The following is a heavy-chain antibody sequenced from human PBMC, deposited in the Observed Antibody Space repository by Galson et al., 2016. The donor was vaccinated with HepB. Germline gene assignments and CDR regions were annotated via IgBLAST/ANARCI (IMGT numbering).Heavy chain of an antibody. CDR1: GGSISSYY. J-gene: IGHJ4*02. D-gene: IGHD3-10*01. V-gene: IGHV4-59*01. CDR2: IHSSGST. CDR3: ARYTPIVRGVVLGSDN. Sequence: SETLSLTCTVSGGSISSYYWSWIRQPPGKGLEWIGYIHSSGSTNYNPSLKSRVTISVDTSKNQFSLKLGSVTAADTAVYYCARYTPIVRGVVLGSDNWGQGTLVTVSS.